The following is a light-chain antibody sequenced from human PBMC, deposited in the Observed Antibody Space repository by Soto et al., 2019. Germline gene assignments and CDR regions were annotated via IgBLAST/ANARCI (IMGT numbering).Light chain of an antibody. CDR2: GAS. CDR1: QSVSSNS. J-gene: IGKJ2*01. CDR3: QQYSGSPYT. V-gene: IGKV3-20*01. Sequence: EIVLTQSPGTLSLSPGERATLSCRASQSVSSNSLAWYQQKPGQAPRLLIFGASSRATGIPDRFSGSGSGTDLTLTISRLEPEDFAVYYCQQYSGSPYTFGQGTKLEIK.